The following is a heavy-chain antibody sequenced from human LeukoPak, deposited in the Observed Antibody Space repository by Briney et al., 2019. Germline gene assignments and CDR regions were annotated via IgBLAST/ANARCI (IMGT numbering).Heavy chain of an antibody. D-gene: IGHD2-15*01. CDR1: GFTFSSYE. J-gene: IGHJ5*02. CDR2: ISSSGSTI. CDR3: ARGGLNFFDP. V-gene: IGHV3-48*03. Sequence: PWGSLRLSCAASGFTFSSYEMNWVRQAPGKGLEWVSYISSSGSTIYYADSVKGRFTISRDNAKNTLYLQMNSLRAEDTGVYYCARGGLNFFDPWGQGTLVTVSS.